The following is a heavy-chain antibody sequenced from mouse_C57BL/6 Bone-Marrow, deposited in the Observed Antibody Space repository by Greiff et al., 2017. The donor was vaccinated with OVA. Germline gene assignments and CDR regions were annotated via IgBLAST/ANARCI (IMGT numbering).Heavy chain of an antibody. V-gene: IGHV3-6*01. CDR1: GYSITSGYY. D-gene: IGHD2-5*01. CDR3: ARAEPYSKGYAMDY. CDR2: ISYDGSN. Sequence: DVKLQESGPGLVKPSQSLSLTCSVTGYSITSGYYWNWIRQFPGNKLEWMGYISYDGSNNYNPSLKNRISITRDTSKNQFFLKLNSVTTEDTATYYCARAEPYSKGYAMDYWGQGTSVTVSS. J-gene: IGHJ4*01.